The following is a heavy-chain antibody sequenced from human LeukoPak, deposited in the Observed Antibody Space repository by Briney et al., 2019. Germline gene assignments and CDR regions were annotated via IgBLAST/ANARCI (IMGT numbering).Heavy chain of an antibody. CDR2: IYSSGSK. J-gene: IGHJ3*01. CDR3: AIVESVTAFDV. D-gene: IGHD5-24*01. V-gene: IGHV4-4*09. CDR1: DASISSYF. Sequence: LETLSLTCSVSDASISSYFWSWIRQPPGRGLEWIGHIYSSGSKYYNPSLKSRVTVSMEPSRNQFSLKLASVTAADTGMYYCAIVESVTAFDVWGQGTMVTVSS.